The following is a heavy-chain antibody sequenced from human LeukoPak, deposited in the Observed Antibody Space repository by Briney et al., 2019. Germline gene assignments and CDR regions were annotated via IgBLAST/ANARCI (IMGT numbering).Heavy chain of an antibody. Sequence: PSQTLSLTCTVSGDSISSGDYYWSWIRQPPGKGLEWIGYIYYSGSTYYNPSLKSRVTISVDTSKNQFSLKLSSVTAADTAVYYCARGVDYYGSSGQYTSCAFDIWGQGTMVTVSS. V-gene: IGHV4-30-4*01. CDR1: GDSISSGDYY. D-gene: IGHD3-22*01. CDR2: IYYSGST. J-gene: IGHJ3*02. CDR3: ARGVDYYGSSGQYTSCAFDI.